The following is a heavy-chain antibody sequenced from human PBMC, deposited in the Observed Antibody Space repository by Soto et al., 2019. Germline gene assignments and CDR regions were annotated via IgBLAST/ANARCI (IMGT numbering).Heavy chain of an antibody. J-gene: IGHJ5*02. CDR1: GGSISSGGYY. V-gene: IGHV4-31*03. CDR2: IYYSGRT. Sequence: SETLSLTCTVSGGSISSGGYYWSWIRQHPGKCLEWIGYIYYSGRTYYNPSLHSRVSIAVDTTENQFSLKLTFVTAADTSVYYCARGSFSSSSSWFDPWGRGTLVTVSS. D-gene: IGHD6-6*01. CDR3: ARGSFSSSSSWFDP.